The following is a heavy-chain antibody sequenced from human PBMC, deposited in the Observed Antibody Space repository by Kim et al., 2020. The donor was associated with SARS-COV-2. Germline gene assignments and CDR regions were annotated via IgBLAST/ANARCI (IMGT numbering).Heavy chain of an antibody. D-gene: IGHD6-6*01. J-gene: IGHJ4*02. CDR3: TTGSIFISTGAVDY. CDR1: GFTFNSAW. CDR2: IKSKTSGGTA. Sequence: GGSLRLSCAASGFTFNSAWMSWVRQAPGKGLEWVGRIKSKTSGGTADYAAPVKGRFTISRDDSKNTLFLQMNSLQTEDTAVYYCTTGSIFISTGAVDYWGQETLVTVSS. V-gene: IGHV3-15*01.